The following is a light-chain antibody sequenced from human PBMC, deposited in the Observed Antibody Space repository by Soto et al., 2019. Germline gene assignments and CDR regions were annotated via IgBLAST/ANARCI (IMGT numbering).Light chain of an antibody. CDR2: GNS. J-gene: IGLJ1*01. Sequence: QSVLTQPPSVSGAPGQRVTISCTGSRSNIGAGYDVHWYQQLPGTAPKLIIYGNSNRPSGVPDRFSGSKSGTSASLAITGLQAEDEADYYCQSYDSSLSGYVFGTGTKLTVL. CDR1: RSNIGAGYD. CDR3: QSYDSSLSGYV. V-gene: IGLV1-40*01.